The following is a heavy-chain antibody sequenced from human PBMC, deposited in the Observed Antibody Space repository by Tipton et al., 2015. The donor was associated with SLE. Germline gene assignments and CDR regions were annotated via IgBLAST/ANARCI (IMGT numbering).Heavy chain of an antibody. J-gene: IGHJ4*02. D-gene: IGHD4-17*01. CDR2: INWNSGSM. Sequence: SLRLSCAASGFRFDDYAMHWVRQAPGKGLEWVSGINWNSGSMGYADSVNGRFAISRDNFKNSLYLQMNSLRAEDTALYYCAKDRVDFGDYAAGNVDSWGQGILVVVSS. V-gene: IGHV3-9*01. CDR1: GFRFDDYA. CDR3: AKDRVDFGDYAAGNVDS.